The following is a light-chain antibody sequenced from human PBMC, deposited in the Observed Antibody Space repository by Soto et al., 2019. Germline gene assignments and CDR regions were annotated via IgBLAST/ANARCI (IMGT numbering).Light chain of an antibody. V-gene: IGKV3-15*01. CDR1: QNIHTN. CDR3: QQSYVTPQT. J-gene: IGKJ2*01. CDR2: GAS. Sequence: EIVMTQSPATLSVSPGERATLSCRAGQNIHTNLAWYQQKPGQAPRLLFYGASTGATGLPARFSGSGSGTEFTLTISSLQPEDFATYFCQQSYVTPQTFGQGTKLEIK.